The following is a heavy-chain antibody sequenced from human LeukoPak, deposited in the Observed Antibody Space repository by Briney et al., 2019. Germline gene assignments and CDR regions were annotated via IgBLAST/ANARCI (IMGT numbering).Heavy chain of an antibody. CDR3: ARSFRRYGMDV. CDR1: GFTLSSYE. V-gene: IGHV3-48*03. Sequence: GGSLRLSCAASGFTLSSYEMNWVRQAPGKGLQWVSYIDSSGNTRYYADSVKDRFTISRDNAQNSLYLQMNSLRVEDTAVYYCARSFRRYGMDVWGQGTTVTVSS. CDR2: IDSSGNTR. J-gene: IGHJ6*02. D-gene: IGHD3-10*01.